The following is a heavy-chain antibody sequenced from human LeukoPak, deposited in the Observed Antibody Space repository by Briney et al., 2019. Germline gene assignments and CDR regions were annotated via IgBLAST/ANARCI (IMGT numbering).Heavy chain of an antibody. V-gene: IGHV1-8*01. J-gene: IGHJ5*02. CDR1: GYTFTSYD. CDR2: MNPNSGNT. D-gene: IGHD2-2*01. CDR3: ARLGGDGYCSSTSCFGINWFDP. Sequence: ASVKVSCKASGYTFTSYDINWVRQATGQGLEWMGWMNPNSGNTGYAQEFQGRVTMTRNTSISTAYMELSSLRSEDTAVYYCARLGGDGYCSSTSCFGINWFDPWGQGTLVTVSS.